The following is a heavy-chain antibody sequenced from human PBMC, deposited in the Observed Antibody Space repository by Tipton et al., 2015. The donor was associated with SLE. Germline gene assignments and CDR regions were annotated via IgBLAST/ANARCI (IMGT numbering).Heavy chain of an antibody. CDR1: GFTFSSYS. J-gene: IGHJ4*02. D-gene: IGHD6-6*01. CDR2: ISSSSSYI. Sequence: GSLRLSCAASGFTFSSYSMNWVRQAPGKGLEWVSSISSSSSYIYYADSVKGRFTISRDNAKNSLYLQMNSLRAGDTAVYYCARGPYSSSSPPDYWGQGTLVTVSS. V-gene: IGHV3-21*01. CDR3: ARGPYSSSSPPDY.